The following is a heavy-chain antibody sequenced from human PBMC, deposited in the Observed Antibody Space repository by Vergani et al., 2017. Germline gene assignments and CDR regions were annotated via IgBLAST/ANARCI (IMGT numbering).Heavy chain of an antibody. Sequence: QVQLVESGGGVVQPGRSLRLSCAASGFTFSSYGMHWVRQAPGKGLEWVAVIWYDGSNQYYADSVKGRFTISRDNSKNTLYLQMNSLRAEDTAVYYCARDGRGYSYGVIDYGGQGTLVTVAS. CDR1: GFTFSSYG. CDR2: IWYDGSNQ. V-gene: IGHV3-33*01. CDR3: ARDGRGYSYGVIDY. D-gene: IGHD5-18*01. J-gene: IGHJ4*02.